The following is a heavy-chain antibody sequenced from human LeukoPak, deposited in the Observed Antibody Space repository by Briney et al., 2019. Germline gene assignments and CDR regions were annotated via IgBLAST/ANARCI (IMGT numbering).Heavy chain of an antibody. CDR2: IYYSGST. J-gene: IGHJ3*02. D-gene: IGHD2-2*01. V-gene: IGHV4-59*08. CDR1: GGSISSYY. Sequence: SETLSLTCTVSGGSISSYYWSWIRQPPGKGLEWIGYIYYSGSTNYNPSLKSRVTISVDTSKNQFSLKLSSVTAADTAVYYCARLPEYCSSTSCQDAFDIWGQGTMVTVSS. CDR3: ARLPEYCSSTSCQDAFDI.